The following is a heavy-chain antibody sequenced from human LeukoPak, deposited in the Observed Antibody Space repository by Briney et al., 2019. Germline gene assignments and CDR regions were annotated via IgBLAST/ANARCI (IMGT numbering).Heavy chain of an antibody. CDR1: GFTFNNYP. D-gene: IGHD6-19*01. CDR2: ITSSGDNT. J-gene: IGHJ3*02. CDR3: AKDQQWPGQFDAFDI. Sequence: PGGSLRLSCAASGFTFNNYPMSWVRQAPGKGLEWVSAITSSGDNTYYADSVRGRFTISRDNSKNTLYLQMNSLRAEDTAVYYCAKDQQWPGQFDAFDIWGQGTMVTVSS. V-gene: IGHV3-23*01.